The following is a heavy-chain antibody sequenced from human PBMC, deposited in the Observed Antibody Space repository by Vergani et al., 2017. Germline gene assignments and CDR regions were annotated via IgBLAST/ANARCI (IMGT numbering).Heavy chain of an antibody. CDR3: ARRGSYSSGSPYYYYMDV. J-gene: IGHJ6*03. V-gene: IGHV5-51*03. CDR1: GYSFTSYW. D-gene: IGHD3-16*02. CDR2: IYPGDSDT. Sequence: EVQLVQSGAEVKKPGESLKISCKGSGYSFTSYWIGWVRQMPGKGLEWMGIIYPGDSDTRYSPSFQGQVTISADKSISTAYLQWSSLKASDTAMYYCARRGSYSSGSPYYYYMDVWGKGTTVTVSS.